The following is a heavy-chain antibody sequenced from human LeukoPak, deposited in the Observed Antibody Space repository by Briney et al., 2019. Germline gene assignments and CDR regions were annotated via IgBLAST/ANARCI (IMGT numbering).Heavy chain of an antibody. CDR1: GVSVSSDNW. D-gene: IGHD5-24*01. CDR3: ATRDQSRTYRAPADC. J-gene: IGHJ4*02. V-gene: IGHV4-4*02. CDR2: THRSGDT. Sequence: SETLSLTCAVYGVSVSSDNWWTWVRQSPGKGLEWLGETHRSGDTKYNPSLNGRVTISIDNSNNRLSLNLRYVTAADTAMYYCATRDQSRTYRAPADCWGQGTLATVSS.